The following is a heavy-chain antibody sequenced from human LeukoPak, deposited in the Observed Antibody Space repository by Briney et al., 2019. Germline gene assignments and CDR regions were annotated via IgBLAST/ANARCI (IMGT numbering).Heavy chain of an antibody. CDR2: IYYSGST. J-gene: IGHJ3*02. V-gene: IGHV4-59*01. D-gene: IGHD5-24*01. CDR1: GGSISSYY. CDR3: AGCRDGYNFAFDI. Sequence: SETLSLTCTVSGGSISSYYWSWIRQPPGKGLEWIGYIYYSGSTNYNPSLKSRVTISVDTSKNQFSLKLSSVTAADTAVYYCAGCRDGYNFAFDIWGQGTMVIVSS.